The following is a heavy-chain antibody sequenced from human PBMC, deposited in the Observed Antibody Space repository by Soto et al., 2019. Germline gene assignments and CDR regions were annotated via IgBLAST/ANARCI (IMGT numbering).Heavy chain of an antibody. CDR1: GGSISSYY. Sequence: QVQLQESGPGLVKPSETLSLTCTVSGGSISSYYWSWIRQPPGQGLEWIGYIYYSGRTNYNPSLMSRVTISVDTSKNQFSLKLSSVTAADTAVYYGARSDGRHWGQRTLVTVSS. J-gene: IGHJ4*02. CDR2: IYYSGRT. V-gene: IGHV4-59*01. CDR3: ARSDGRH.